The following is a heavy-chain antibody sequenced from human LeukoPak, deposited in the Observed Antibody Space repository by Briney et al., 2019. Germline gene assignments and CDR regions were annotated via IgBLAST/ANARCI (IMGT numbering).Heavy chain of an antibody. D-gene: IGHD1-14*01. CDR2: ISPSGTDI. CDR1: GFTFSDTY. J-gene: IGHJ4*02. V-gene: IGHV3-11*01. CDR3: TRDPRNLDY. Sequence: SGGSLRLSCAVSGFTFSDTYMTWIRQAPGKGLESLSYISPSGTDISYADSVKGRFTISRDNAKNSLYLQLNSLRVEDTAVYYCTRDPRNLDYWGQGTLVTVSS.